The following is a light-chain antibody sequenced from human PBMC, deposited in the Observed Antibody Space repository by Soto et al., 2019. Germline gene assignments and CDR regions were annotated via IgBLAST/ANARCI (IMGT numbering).Light chain of an antibody. V-gene: IGKV1-5*03. CDR2: KAS. Sequence: DIQMTQSPSILSASVGDRVTITCRASESISNWLAWYQQKLGKAPKLLIYKASNLQSGVPSRFSGTGSGTEFTLTISGLQPDDFATYYCQQYNSHSKTFGQGTKVEVK. J-gene: IGKJ1*01. CDR1: ESISNW. CDR3: QQYNSHSKT.